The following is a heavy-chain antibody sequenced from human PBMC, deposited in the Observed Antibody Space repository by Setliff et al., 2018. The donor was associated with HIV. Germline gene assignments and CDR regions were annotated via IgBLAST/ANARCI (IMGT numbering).Heavy chain of an antibody. Sequence: PSETLSLTCTVSGGSISSSDFYWGWIRQPPGTGLEWIGRISYSGNTYYNPSLKSRVTISVDTSKNQFSLKLSSVTAADTAVYYCARQTDYGDNGYFDYWGQGTLVTVSS. V-gene: IGHV4-39*01. D-gene: IGHD4-17*01. CDR2: ISYSGNT. CDR1: GGSISSSDFY. J-gene: IGHJ4*02. CDR3: ARQTDYGDNGYFDY.